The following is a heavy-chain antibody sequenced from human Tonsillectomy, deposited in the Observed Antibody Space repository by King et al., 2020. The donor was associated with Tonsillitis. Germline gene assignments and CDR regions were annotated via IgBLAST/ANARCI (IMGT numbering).Heavy chain of an antibody. CDR1: GGSISSSSYY. CDR2: IYYSGST. Sequence: LQLQESGPGLVKPSETLSLTCTVSGGSISSSSYYWGWIRQPPGRGLEWIGSIYYSGSTYYNPSLKSRVTISVDTSKNQFSLKLSSVTAADTAGYYCARRWSSSWYRRLGVNAFDIWGQGTMVTVSS. CDR3: ARRWSSSWYRRLGVNAFDI. D-gene: IGHD6-13*01. V-gene: IGHV4-39*07. J-gene: IGHJ3*02.